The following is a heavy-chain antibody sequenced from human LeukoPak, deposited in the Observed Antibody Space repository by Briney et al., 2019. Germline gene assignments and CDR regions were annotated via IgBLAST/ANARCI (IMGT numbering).Heavy chain of an antibody. CDR3: ARVRWDTVMGFDY. J-gene: IGHJ4*02. Sequence: PGGSLRLSCAASGFTFNSYWMYWVRQAPGKGLVWVSGIKSDGSRTNYADSVKGRFTISRDNAKSTLYLQMNSLRAEDTAVYYCARVRWDTVMGFDYWGQGTLVTVSS. CDR1: GFTFNSYW. D-gene: IGHD5-18*01. V-gene: IGHV3-74*01. CDR2: IKSDGSRT.